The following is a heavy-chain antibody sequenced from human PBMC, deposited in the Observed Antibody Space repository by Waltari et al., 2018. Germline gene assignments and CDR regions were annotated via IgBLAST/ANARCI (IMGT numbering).Heavy chain of an antibody. D-gene: IGHD5-12*01. J-gene: IGHJ3*01. CDR2: VSYSGTN. V-gene: IGHV4-39*01. CDR3: ATYIGASVGTAAFDV. Sequence: QLQLQESGPRLVRPSETLSLICRVSGVSITSNRHYWAWIRQSPGQGLGWIGTVSYSGTNYISPSLKSRVSVSRDTSKNQVSLILGSVTAADMAVYYCATYIGASVGTAAFDVWGQGTMVTVSS. CDR1: GVSITSNRHY.